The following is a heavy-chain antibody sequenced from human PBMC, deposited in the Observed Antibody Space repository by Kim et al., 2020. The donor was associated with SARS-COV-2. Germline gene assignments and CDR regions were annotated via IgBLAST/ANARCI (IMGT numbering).Heavy chain of an antibody. V-gene: IGHV3-23*01. CDR3: AKARGYDNKYGCFVF. CDR2: ISGVAGRRT. J-gene: IGHJ2*01. CDR1: GFTFSSYA. Sequence: GGSLRLSCAASGFTFSSYAMNWVRQAPGKGLEWVSTISGVAGRRTYNADSVKGRFTISRDNPKNTLYLQMNGLRADDTTVYFCAKARGYDNKYGCFVFWSRGTLVTVSS. D-gene: IGHD5-12*01.